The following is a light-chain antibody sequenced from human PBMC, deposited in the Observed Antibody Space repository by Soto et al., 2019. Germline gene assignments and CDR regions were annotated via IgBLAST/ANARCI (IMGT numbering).Light chain of an antibody. CDR3: QQRSNWPPT. J-gene: IGKJ1*01. Sequence: FTQAPIPLSLFPGEIAALSCRASRGVTNYLAWSQHKPGQAPRLLISSASDRATGIPVRFSGSGSGTDFTLTISSLEPEDSAVYYCQQRSNWPPTFGQGTKVDIK. V-gene: IGKV3-11*01. CDR2: SAS. CDR1: RGVTNY.